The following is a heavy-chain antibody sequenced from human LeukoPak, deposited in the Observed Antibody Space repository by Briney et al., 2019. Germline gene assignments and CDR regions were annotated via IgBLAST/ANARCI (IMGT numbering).Heavy chain of an antibody. CDR2: INWNGGST. V-gene: IGHV3-20*04. J-gene: IGHJ3*02. CDR1: GFTFDDYD. CDR3: ARAQAAINAFDI. D-gene: IGHD6-13*01. Sequence: GGSLRLSCATSGFTFDDYDMSWVRQAPGKGLEWVSGINWNGGSTGYADSVKGRFTNSRDNAKNSLYLQMNSLRAEDTALYYCARAQAAINAFDIWGQGTMVTVSS.